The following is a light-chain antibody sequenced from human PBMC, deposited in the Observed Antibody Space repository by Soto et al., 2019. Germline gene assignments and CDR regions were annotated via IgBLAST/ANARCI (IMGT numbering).Light chain of an antibody. CDR2: DDN. V-gene: IGLV3-21*02. Sequence: LTQPPSVSVAPGQTARISCGGNDIASKSVHWSQQKPGQAPVLVVYDDNDRPSGIPERFSGSNSGDTATLTISRVEAGDEADYYCQVWDSSSDHYVFGSGTKVTVL. J-gene: IGLJ1*01. CDR1: DIASKS. CDR3: QVWDSSSDHYV.